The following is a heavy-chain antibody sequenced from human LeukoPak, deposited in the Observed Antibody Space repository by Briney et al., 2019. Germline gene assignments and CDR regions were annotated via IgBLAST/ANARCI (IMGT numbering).Heavy chain of an antibody. CDR3: ARIRDGYNDAYDL. D-gene: IGHD5-24*01. CDR2: INHSSGKT. Sequence: ASVTVSCKASGYTFSNYYMHWLRQAPAQGREGMGLINHSSGKTNYAQRLRGRVTITRNTSTSTVYMELSSLRSEDTAVYYCARIRDGYNDAYDLWGQGTMVTVPS. J-gene: IGHJ3*01. V-gene: IGHV1-46*01. CDR1: GYTFSNYY.